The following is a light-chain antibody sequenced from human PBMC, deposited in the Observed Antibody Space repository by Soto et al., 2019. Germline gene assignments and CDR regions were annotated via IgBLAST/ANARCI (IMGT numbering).Light chain of an antibody. J-gene: IGKJ1*01. Sequence: EIVLTQSPGTLSLSPGERATLSCWASQSVGSYLAWYQQKSGQAPRLLIYGASNRATGIPDRFSGSGSGTDFTLTISSLEAEDFAVYHCQHYAGPPPWTFGQGTKVEIK. CDR2: GAS. CDR3: QHYAGPPPWT. V-gene: IGKV3-20*01. CDR1: QSVGSY.